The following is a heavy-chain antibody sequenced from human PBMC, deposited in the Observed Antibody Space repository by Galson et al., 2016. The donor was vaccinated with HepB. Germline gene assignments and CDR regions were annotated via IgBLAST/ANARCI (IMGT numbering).Heavy chain of an antibody. CDR3: AKERLVRRIFDH. CDR1: GFVFSNFG. CDR2: ISTRRTT. D-gene: IGHD1-1*01. Sequence: SLRLSCAASGFVFSNFGLSWVRQAPGKGLEWVASISTRRTTYYSDSVQGRFTISRDNSNNTLSLQMNGLRAEDTAVYYCAKERLVRRIFDHWGPGTLLTVSS. J-gene: IGHJ4*02. V-gene: IGHV3-23*01.